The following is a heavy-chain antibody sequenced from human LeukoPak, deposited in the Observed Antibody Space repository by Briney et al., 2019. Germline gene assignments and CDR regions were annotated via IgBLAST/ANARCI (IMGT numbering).Heavy chain of an antibody. J-gene: IGHJ4*02. CDR2: INSDGRGT. D-gene: IGHD3-9*01. V-gene: IGHV3-74*01. Sequence: GGCLRLSCAASGFTFSSYWMHWVREAPGKGLGWVSRINSDGRGTNYADSVNGRFTISRDNAKNTLYLQMNRLRAEDTAVYYCARADRYFDWLLSGYWGQGTLVTVSS. CDR1: GFTFSSYW. CDR3: ARADRYFDWLLSGY.